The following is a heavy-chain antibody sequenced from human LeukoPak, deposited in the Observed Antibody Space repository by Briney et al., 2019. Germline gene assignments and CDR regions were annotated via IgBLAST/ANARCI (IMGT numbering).Heavy chain of an antibody. J-gene: IGHJ4*02. CDR3: ARGSRRGRVGYSYGYYY. V-gene: IGHV4-34*01. D-gene: IGHD5-18*01. CDR2: INHSGST. CDR1: GVSFSGYY. Sequence: SETLSLTCAVYGVSFSGYYWSWIRQPPGEGLEWIGEINHSGSTNYNPSLKSRVTISVDTSKNQFSLKLSSVTAADTAVYYCARGSRRGRVGYSYGYYYWGQGTLVTVSS.